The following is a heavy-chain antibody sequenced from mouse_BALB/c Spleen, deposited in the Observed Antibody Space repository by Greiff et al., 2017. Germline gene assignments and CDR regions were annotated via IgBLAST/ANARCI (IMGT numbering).Heavy chain of an antibody. CDR1: GFSLTSYG. J-gene: IGHJ3*01. Sequence: VKVVESGPGLVAPSQSLSITCTVSGFSLTSYGVHWVRQPPGKGLEWLGVIWAGGSTNYNSTLMSRLSISKDNSKSQVFLKMNSLQTDDTAMYYCAREGLFGWFAYWGQGTLVTVSA. CDR3: AREGLFGWFAY. D-gene: IGHD3-1*01. CDR2: IWAGGST. V-gene: IGHV2-9*02.